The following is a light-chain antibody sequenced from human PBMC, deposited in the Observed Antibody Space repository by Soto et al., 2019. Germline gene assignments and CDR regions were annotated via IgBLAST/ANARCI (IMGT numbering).Light chain of an antibody. Sequence: QSALTQPASVTGSPGQSITISCTGTTSDVDYNRVSWYQQHPGNAPKVIIYDVSRRPSGVPDRFSGSKSGSTASLTISGLQAEDEADYFCCSNAVRYTGVFGGGTKLTVL. J-gene: IGLJ3*02. CDR1: TSDVDYNR. CDR2: DVS. CDR3: CSNAVRYTGV. V-gene: IGLV2-11*01.